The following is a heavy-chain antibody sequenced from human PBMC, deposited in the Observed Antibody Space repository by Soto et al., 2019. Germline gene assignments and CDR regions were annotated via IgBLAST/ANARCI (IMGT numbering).Heavy chain of an antibody. Sequence: QLQLQETGPGLVKHSETLSLTCSVSDDSINSDKYYWGWIRQPPGKGLEWIGSIYYRGNAYYNPYLPTRVTIPPDKSKSQSSLKRNSVTAADSAVYVCAGLEGLATVSYYVDFWGPGALVTVSS. V-gene: IGHV4-39*01. CDR3: AGLEGLATVSYYVDF. J-gene: IGHJ4*02. CDR2: IYYRGNA. D-gene: IGHD3-9*01. CDR1: DDSINSDKYY.